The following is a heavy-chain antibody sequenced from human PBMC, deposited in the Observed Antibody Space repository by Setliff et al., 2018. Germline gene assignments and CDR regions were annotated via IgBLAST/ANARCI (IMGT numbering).Heavy chain of an antibody. Sequence: ASVKVSFKASGYTFGAHYIHWVRQAPGQGFEWMGWINPNSGDTNYAQNFQGRVTMTRDTSISTANMELSRLRSDDTAIYYCARKISVTGTIDYWGQGTLVTVSS. CDR1: GYTFGAHY. J-gene: IGHJ4*02. CDR2: INPNSGDT. V-gene: IGHV1-2*02. CDR3: ARKISVTGTIDY. D-gene: IGHD1-20*01.